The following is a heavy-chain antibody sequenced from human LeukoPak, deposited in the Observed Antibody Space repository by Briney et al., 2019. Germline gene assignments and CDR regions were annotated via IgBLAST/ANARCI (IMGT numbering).Heavy chain of an antibody. CDR2: INQDGSQT. Sequence: GGCLRLSCAASGLTFSSYWMSWVRQAPGKGLEWVANINQDGSQTYYEASVRGRFTISRDNAKNSMYLQMNSLRAEDTAVYFCATDGRSGKHDFDYWGQGTLVTVPS. CDR3: ATDGRSGKHDFDY. CDR1: GLTFSSYW. J-gene: IGHJ4*02. D-gene: IGHD3-10*01. V-gene: IGHV3-7*01.